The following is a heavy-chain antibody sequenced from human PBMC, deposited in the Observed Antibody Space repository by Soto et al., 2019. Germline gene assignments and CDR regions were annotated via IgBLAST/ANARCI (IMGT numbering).Heavy chain of an antibody. J-gene: IGHJ4*02. CDR1: GFTFSSYA. V-gene: IGHV3-23*01. D-gene: IGHD6-13*01. CDR3: AKARTSSWSLDY. CDR2: FSGSGGST. Sequence: EVQLLESGGGLVQPGGSLRLSCAASGFTFSSYAMNWVRQAPGKGLEWVSTFSGSGGSTYYADSVKGRFTISRDDSNSTLFLQMNILRAEDTAVYYCAKARTSSWSLDYWGQGTLVTVSS.